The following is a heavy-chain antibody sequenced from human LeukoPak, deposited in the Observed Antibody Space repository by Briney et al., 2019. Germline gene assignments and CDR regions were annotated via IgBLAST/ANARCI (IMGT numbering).Heavy chain of an antibody. J-gene: IGHJ4*02. CDR2: IYHSGST. Sequence: SETLSLTCAVSGGSISSSNWWSWVRQPPGKGLEWIGEIYHSGSTNYNPSLKSRVTISVDTSKNQFSLKLSSVTAADTAVYYCARRRPEPARYCSGGSCYSGRLGYWGQGTLVTVSS. V-gene: IGHV4-4*02. CDR3: ARRRPEPARYCSGGSCYSGRLGY. CDR1: GGSISSSNW. D-gene: IGHD2-15*01.